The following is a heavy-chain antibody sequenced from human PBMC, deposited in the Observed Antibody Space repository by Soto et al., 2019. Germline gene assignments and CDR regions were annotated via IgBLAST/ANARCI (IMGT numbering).Heavy chain of an antibody. CDR3: AKVPLRPYYFDY. J-gene: IGHJ4*02. CDR2: ISNSGGST. V-gene: IGHV3-23*01. Sequence: PGGSLRLSCAASGFTFSNYAMRWVRQAPGKGLEWVSAISNSGGSTYYTDSVKGRFTISRDNSKNTLYLQMNSLRAEDTAIYYWAKVPLRPYYFDYWGPGTLVTVSS. CDR1: GFTFSNYA. D-gene: IGHD4-17*01.